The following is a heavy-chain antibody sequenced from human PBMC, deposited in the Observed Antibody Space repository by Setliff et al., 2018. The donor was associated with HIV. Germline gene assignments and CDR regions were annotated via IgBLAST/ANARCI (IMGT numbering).Heavy chain of an antibody. D-gene: IGHD5-12*01. J-gene: IGHJ3*01. CDR3: ARTSVDAYNYEGAFDV. V-gene: IGHV1-69*05. CDR2: IIPIFKSA. Sequence: GASVKVSCRVSGDTFNNYGLNWVRQAPGQGLEWMGGIIPIFKSADYAQKFQGRVTITTDESTSTAYMDLSSLKSEDTAIYYCARTSVDAYNYEGAFDVWGQGTLVTVSS. CDR1: GDTFNNYG.